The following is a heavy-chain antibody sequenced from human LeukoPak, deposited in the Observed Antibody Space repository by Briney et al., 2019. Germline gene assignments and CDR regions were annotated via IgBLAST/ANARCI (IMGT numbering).Heavy chain of an antibody. J-gene: IGHJ5*02. V-gene: IGHV4-38-2*02. D-gene: IGHD2-15*01. CDR2: IYHSGST. CDR1: GYSISSGYY. Sequence: SETLSLTCTVSGYSISSGYYWGWIRQPPGKGLEWIGSIYHSGSTYYNPSLKSRVTISVDTSKNQFSLKLSSVTAADTAVYYCARGFAEVSQLGYCSGGSCASAANWFDPWGQGTLVTVSS. CDR3: ARGFAEVSQLGYCSGGSCASAANWFDP.